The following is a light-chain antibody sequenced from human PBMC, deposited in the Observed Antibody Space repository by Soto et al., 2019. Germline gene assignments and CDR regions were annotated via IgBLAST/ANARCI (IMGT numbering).Light chain of an antibody. CDR2: GAS. CDR1: QDINSY. V-gene: IGKV1D-16*01. Sequence: DVQMTQSPSSLSASVGDRVTITCRASQDINSYLAWYQQKPGNAPKSLIYGASSLQTGVTSRFSGSESGTDFTLTISNLQPEDSATYCCQQYNIYPLTFGGGTQVEIK. CDR3: QQYNIYPLT. J-gene: IGKJ4*01.